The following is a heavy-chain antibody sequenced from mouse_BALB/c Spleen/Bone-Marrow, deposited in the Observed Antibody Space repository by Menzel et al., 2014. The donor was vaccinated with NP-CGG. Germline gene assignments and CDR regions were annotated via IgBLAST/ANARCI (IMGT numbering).Heavy chain of an antibody. CDR1: GYAFSSSW. D-gene: IGHD4-1*02. Sequence: VMLVESGPELVKPGASVKISCKASGYAFSSSWMNWVKQRPGQGLEWIGRIYPGDGDTNYNGKFKGKATLTADKSSSTSYMRLSSLSSVYSAVSFCARFSTVSYFDYWGQGTPLTHSS. CDR2: IYPGDGDT. CDR3: ARFSTVSYFDY. V-gene: IGHV1-82*01. J-gene: IGHJ2*01.